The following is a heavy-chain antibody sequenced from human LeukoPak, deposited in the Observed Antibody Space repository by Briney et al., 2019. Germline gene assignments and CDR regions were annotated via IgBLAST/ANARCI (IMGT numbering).Heavy chain of an antibody. J-gene: IGHJ4*02. CDR3: TTDRPPGWELLDVARDNDY. CDR2: ISGSGGST. D-gene: IGHD1-26*01. Sequence: GGSLRLSCAASGFTFSSYGMSWVRQAPGKGLEWVSAISGSGGSTYYADSVKGRFTISRDNSKNTLYLQMNSLKTEDTAVYYCTTDRPPGWELLDVARDNDYWGQGTLVTVSS. V-gene: IGHV3-23*01. CDR1: GFTFSSYG.